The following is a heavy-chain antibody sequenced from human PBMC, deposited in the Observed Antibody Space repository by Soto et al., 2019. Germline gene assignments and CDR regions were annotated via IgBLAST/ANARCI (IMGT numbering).Heavy chain of an antibody. CDR3: TTDLRPAATLSIAARPDYYYYGMDV. Sequence: GGSLRLSCAASGFTFSNAWMSWVRQAPGKGLEWVGRIKSKTDGGTTDYAAPVKGRFTISRDDSKNTLYLQMDSLKTEDTAVYYCTTDLRPAATLSIAARPDYYYYGMDVWGQGTTVTV. D-gene: IGHD6-6*01. J-gene: IGHJ6*02. CDR2: IKSKTDGGTT. V-gene: IGHV3-15*01. CDR1: GFTFSNAW.